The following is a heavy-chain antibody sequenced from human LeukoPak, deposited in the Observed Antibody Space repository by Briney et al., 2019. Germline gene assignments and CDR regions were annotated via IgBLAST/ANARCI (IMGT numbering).Heavy chain of an antibody. CDR1: GGSFSGYY. Sequence: PSETLSLTCAVYGGSFSGYYWSWIRQPPGKGLEWIGEINHSGSTNYNPSLKCRVTISVDTSKNQFSLKLSSVTAADTAVYYCARDGVVVTATSAFDIWGQGTMVTVSS. D-gene: IGHD2-21*02. V-gene: IGHV4-34*01. CDR2: INHSGST. CDR3: ARDGVVVTATSAFDI. J-gene: IGHJ3*02.